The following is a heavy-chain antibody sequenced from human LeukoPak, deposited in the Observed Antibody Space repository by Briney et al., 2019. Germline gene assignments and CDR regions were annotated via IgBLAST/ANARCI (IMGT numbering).Heavy chain of an antibody. J-gene: IGHJ4*02. Sequence: SQTLSPTCTVSGDSISSSGRFYRGWLRQPPGKGLEWIGSMDYSGTTDYNPSLKSRVTLSVDTSKDQFSLKLTSVTAADTAVYYCARGDIYSNYFDYWGQGTLVTVSS. CDR1: GDSISSSGRFY. D-gene: IGHD4-11*01. CDR3: ARGDIYSNYFDY. V-gene: IGHV4-39*01. CDR2: MDYSGTT.